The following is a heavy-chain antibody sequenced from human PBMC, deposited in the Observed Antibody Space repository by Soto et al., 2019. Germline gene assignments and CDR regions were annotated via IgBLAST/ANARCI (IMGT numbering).Heavy chain of an antibody. V-gene: IGHV1-69*12. CDR3: GSIRANTYYDGMDV. CDR2: IIPIIGTA. D-gene: IGHD3-10*01. CDR1: GGTFSSYA. J-gene: IGHJ6*02. Sequence: QVQLVQSGAEVKKPGASVKVSCKASGGTFSSYAISWVRQAPGQGLEWMGGIIPIIGTADYEQKFQGRVTITADESTSKAYMELSSLRAEYTAVYYCGSIRANTYYDGMDVLGQGTTVTVSS.